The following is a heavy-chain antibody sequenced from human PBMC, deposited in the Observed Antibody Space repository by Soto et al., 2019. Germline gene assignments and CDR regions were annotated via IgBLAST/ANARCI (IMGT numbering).Heavy chain of an antibody. CDR3: ARSFGWYGLGY. J-gene: IGHJ4*03. CDR1: GDSISTNYF. D-gene: IGHD6-19*01. CDR2: ISHSGRV. V-gene: IGHV4-4*02. Sequence: QVLLQESGPGLVQPSGTLSLSCAVSGDSISTNYFWGWVRQPPGEGLEWVGDISHSGRVNYNPSLKIRITISLDKSTRQFTLKLSSVTGGDAAVYYCARSFGWYGLGYWGHGTLVIVTS.